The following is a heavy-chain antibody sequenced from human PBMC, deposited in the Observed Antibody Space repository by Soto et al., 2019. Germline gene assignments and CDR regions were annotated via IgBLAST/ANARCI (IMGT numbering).Heavy chain of an antibody. CDR3: ARGLGYCSSTSCYTYGMDV. CDR2: IIPIFGTA. V-gene: IGHV1-69*13. Sequence: ASVKVSCKASGDTFSSYAISWVRQAPGQGLEWMGGIIPIFGTANYAQKFQGRVTITADESTSTAYMELSSLRSEDTAVYYCARGLGYCSSTSCYTYGMDVWGQGTTVTVSS. J-gene: IGHJ6*02. D-gene: IGHD2-2*02. CDR1: GDTFSSYA.